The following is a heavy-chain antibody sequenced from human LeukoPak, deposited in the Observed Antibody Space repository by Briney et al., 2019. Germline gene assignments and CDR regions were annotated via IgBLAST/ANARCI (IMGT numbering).Heavy chain of an antibody. CDR3: ARASRDGYNQNFDY. Sequence: GESLKISCKGSGCSFTNYWIAWVRQMPGKGLEWMGIISPGDSDTRYSPSFQGQVTISADKSISTAYLQWSSLKASDTAMYYCARASRDGYNQNFDYWGQGTLVTVSS. J-gene: IGHJ4*02. D-gene: IGHD5-24*01. CDR1: GCSFTNYW. V-gene: IGHV5-51*01. CDR2: ISPGDSDT.